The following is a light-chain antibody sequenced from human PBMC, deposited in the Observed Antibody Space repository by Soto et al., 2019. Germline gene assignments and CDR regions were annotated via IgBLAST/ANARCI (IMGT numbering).Light chain of an antibody. CDR1: QSVSSN. Sequence: EIVLTQSPATLSVSPWERAAFSCRASQSVSSNLAWYQQKPGQAPRLLIYGASTRATGIPARFSGSGSGTEFTLTISSLQSEDFAVYYCQQYNNWPRTFGQGTKVDIK. V-gene: IGKV3-15*01. J-gene: IGKJ1*01. CDR3: QQYNNWPRT. CDR2: GAS.